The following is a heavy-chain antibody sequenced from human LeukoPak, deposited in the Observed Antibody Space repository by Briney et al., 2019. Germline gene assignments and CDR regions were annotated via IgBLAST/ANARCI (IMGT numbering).Heavy chain of an antibody. CDR2: IYYSGST. J-gene: IGHJ6*04. CDR1: GGSVSSGGYY. D-gene: IGHD3-10*01. CDR3: ARDHYYGSGDDYYYYYGMDV. V-gene: IGHV4-61*08. Sequence: SETLSLTCTVSGGSVSSGGYYWSWIRQPPGKGLEWIGYIYYSGSTNYNPSLKSRVTISVDTSKNQFSLKLSSVTAADTAVYYCARDHYYGSGDDYYYYYGMDVWGKGTTVTVSS.